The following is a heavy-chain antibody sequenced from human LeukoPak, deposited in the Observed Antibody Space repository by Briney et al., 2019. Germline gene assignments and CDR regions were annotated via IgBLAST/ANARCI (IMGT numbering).Heavy chain of an antibody. D-gene: IGHD3-16*01. CDR1: GYTFTGYY. CDR2: INPNSGGT. J-gene: IGHJ4*02. Sequence: GASVKVSCKASGYTFTGYYIHWVRQAPGQALEWIGWINPNSGGTNYAQKFQGRVTMTRDTSITTAYMELSRLRSDDTAVYFCARDRYVARYFDYLGQGTLVTVSS. CDR3: ARDRYVARYFDY. V-gene: IGHV1-2*02.